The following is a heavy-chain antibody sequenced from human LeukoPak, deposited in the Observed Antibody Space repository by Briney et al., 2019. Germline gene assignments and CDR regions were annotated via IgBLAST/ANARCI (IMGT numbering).Heavy chain of an antibody. CDR1: GFTFSSYA. J-gene: IGHJ4*02. CDR3: AKGSYYDSSGSFYFDY. Sequence: GGSLRLSCAASGFTFSSYAMSWVRQAPGKGLEWVSGISGSGDNTYYADSVKGRFTISRDNSKNTLYVQVNSLGTEDTAAYYYAKGSYYDSSGSFYFDYWGQGTLVTVSS. D-gene: IGHD3-22*01. CDR2: ISGSGDNT. V-gene: IGHV3-23*01.